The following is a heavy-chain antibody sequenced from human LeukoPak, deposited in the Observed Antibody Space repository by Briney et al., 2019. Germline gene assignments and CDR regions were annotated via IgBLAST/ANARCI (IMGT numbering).Heavy chain of an antibody. CDR1: GYTFTSYY. V-gene: IGHV1-46*01. CDR2: INPSGGTT. J-gene: IGHJ4*02. CDR3: ARGGTWTIYYFDY. D-gene: IGHD3/OR15-3a*01. Sequence: ASVKVSCKASGYTFTSYYMHWVRQAPGQGLEWMGIINPSGGTTTYAQKFQGRVTMTRDTSTSTVYMELGSLSSEDTAVYFCARGGTWTIYYFDYWGQGTLVTVSS.